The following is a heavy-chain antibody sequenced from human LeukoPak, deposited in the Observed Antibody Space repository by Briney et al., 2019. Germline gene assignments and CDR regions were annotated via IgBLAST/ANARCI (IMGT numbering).Heavy chain of an antibody. V-gene: IGHV1-69*05. CDR1: GYTFTGYY. Sequence: ASVKVSCKASGYTFTGYYIHWVRQAPGQGLEWLGGIMPLFGTAGYAQKFQGRVTITKDESTRTVYLELTSLTSDDTAVYYCARDVHGDYGSGWFDPWGQGTLVSVSS. CDR2: IMPLFGTA. J-gene: IGHJ5*02. D-gene: IGHD2-21*01. CDR3: ARDVHGDYGSGWFDP.